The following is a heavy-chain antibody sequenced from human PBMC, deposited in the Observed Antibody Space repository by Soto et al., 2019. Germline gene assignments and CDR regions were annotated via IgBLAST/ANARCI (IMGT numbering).Heavy chain of an antibody. CDR3: ARQRITMVRGVITKYYYYGMDV. D-gene: IGHD3-10*01. V-gene: IGHV3-33*01. CDR1: GLTFISYG. J-gene: IGHJ6*02. Sequence: SLRLSCAASGLTFISYGMHWVRQAPGKGLEWVAVIWYDGSNKYYADSVKGRFTISRDNSKNTLYLQMNSLRAEDTAVYYCARQRITMVRGVITKYYYYGMDVWGQGTTVTVSS. CDR2: IWYDGSNK.